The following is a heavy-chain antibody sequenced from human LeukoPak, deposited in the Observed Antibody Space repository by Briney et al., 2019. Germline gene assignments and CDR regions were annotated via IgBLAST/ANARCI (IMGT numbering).Heavy chain of an antibody. J-gene: IGHJ4*02. CDR3: ARDPTWDY. Sequence: ASVKVSCKASGYTFTSYYMHWVRQAPGQGLEWMGIINPSGGNTSYAQKLQGRVTMTTDTSTSTAYMELRSLRSDDTAVYYCARDPTWDYWGQGTLVTVSS. CDR1: GYTFTSYY. D-gene: IGHD2-15*01. V-gene: IGHV1-46*01. CDR2: INPSGGNT.